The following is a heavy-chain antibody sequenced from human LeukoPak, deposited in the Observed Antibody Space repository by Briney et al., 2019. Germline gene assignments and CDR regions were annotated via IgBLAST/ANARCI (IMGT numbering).Heavy chain of an antibody. V-gene: IGHV4-39*07. CDR2: IYYSGST. D-gene: IGHD6-19*01. J-gene: IGHJ5*02. CDR1: GGSISSSSYY. Sequence: PSETLSLTCTVSGGSISSSSYYWGWIRQPPGKGLEWIGSIYYSGSTYYNPSLKSRVTISVDTSKNQFSLKLSSVTAADTAVYYCARLNVWQWLYWFDPWGQGTLVTVSS. CDR3: ARLNVWQWLYWFDP.